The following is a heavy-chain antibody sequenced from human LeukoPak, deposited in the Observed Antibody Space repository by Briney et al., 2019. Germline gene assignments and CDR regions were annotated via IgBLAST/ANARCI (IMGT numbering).Heavy chain of an antibody. CDR1: GYTFTGYY. J-gene: IGHJ4*02. Sequence: ASVKVSCKASGYTFTGYYMHWVRQAPGQGLEWMGGINPNSGGTNYAQKFQGRVTITRDTCISTAYMELSRLRSDDTAVYYCARGQPYYYGSGSSSHSDYWGQGTLVTVSS. D-gene: IGHD3-10*01. V-gene: IGHV1-2*02. CDR3: ARGQPYYYGSGSSSHSDY. CDR2: INPNSGGT.